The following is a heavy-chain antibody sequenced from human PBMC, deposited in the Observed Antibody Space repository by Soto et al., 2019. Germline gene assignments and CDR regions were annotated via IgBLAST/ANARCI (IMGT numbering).Heavy chain of an antibody. J-gene: IGHJ5*02. CDR1: GASVSSYY. D-gene: IGHD1-7*01. CDR2: IYYIGAY. V-gene: IGHV4-59*02. CDR3: ARTPETRDWLDP. Sequence: QVQLQQSGPGLVRPSETLSLSCSVSGASVSSYYWSWVRQPPGKGLEWIGYIYYIGAYNYNPSLKSRVTISVDTSKTQFSLKLTSVTAADTAVYYCARTPETRDWLDPWGQGTLVTVSS.